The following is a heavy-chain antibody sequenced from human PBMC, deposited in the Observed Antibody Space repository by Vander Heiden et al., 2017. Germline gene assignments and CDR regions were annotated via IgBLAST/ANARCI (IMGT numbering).Heavy chain of an antibody. CDR1: GFTFSSYG. Sequence: DVELVHPVRGLARPGGSLRLACSASGFTFSSYGMNWVRQAPGKGLEWVSSISRTGNYIYYADSVKGRFTISRDNAKNSVFLQMNSLRAEDTAVYYCARDRAGTNYFQHWGQGTLITVS. J-gene: IGHJ1*01. D-gene: IGHD3-10*01. CDR2: ISRTGNYI. V-gene: IGHV3-21*02. CDR3: ARDRAGTNYFQH.